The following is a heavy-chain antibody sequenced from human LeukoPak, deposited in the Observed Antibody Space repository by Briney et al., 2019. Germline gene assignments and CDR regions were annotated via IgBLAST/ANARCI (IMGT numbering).Heavy chain of an antibody. Sequence: HPGGSLRLSCAASRFTFSRYWMHWVRQAPGKGLVWVSRINTDGSGTSYADSVKGRFTISRDNAKNTLYLQMNSLRAEDTAVYYCARGNAHAFDIWGQGTMVTVSS. CDR1: RFTFSRYW. D-gene: IGHD1-1*01. CDR2: INTDGSGT. J-gene: IGHJ3*02. CDR3: ARGNAHAFDI. V-gene: IGHV3-74*01.